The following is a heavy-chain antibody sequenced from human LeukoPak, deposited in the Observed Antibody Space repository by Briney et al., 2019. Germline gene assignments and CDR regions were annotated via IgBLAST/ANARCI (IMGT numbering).Heavy chain of an antibody. J-gene: IGHJ4*02. CDR2: INPNSGGT. CDR1: GYTFTGYY. D-gene: IGHD3-22*01. V-gene: IGHV1-2*02. Sequence: ASVKVSCKASGYTFTGYYMHWVRQAPGQGLEGMGWINPNSGGTNYAQKFQGRVTMTRDTSISTAYMELSRLRSDDTAVYYCAREGEGYYDSSGYYIDYWGQGTLVTVSS. CDR3: AREGEGYYDSSGYYIDY.